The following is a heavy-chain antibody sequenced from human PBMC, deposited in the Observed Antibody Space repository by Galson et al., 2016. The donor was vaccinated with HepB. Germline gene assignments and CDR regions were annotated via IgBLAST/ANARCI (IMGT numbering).Heavy chain of an antibody. D-gene: IGHD3-10*01. CDR2: MSYSGST. V-gene: IGHV4-59*01. Sequence: SETLSLTCTVSGGSISSYYWSWIRQPPGKGLEWIGCMSYSGSTKYNPSLKSRVTISVDTSKKQFSLRLSSVTAADTAVYYCARAVRDRGIIILDYWGQGTLVTVSS. CDR1: GGSISSYY. CDR3: ARAVRDRGIIILDY. J-gene: IGHJ4*02.